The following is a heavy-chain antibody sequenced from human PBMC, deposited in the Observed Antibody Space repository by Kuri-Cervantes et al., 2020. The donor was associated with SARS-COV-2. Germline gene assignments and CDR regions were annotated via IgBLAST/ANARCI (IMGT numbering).Heavy chain of an antibody. J-gene: IGHJ4*02. Sequence: AVTLSCKASGCTFSSYTISWVRQAPGQGLEWMGGIIPIFGTANYAQKFQGRVTITADKSTSTAYMELSSLRSEDTAVYYCASWSTLHLNWGQGTLVTVSS. CDR2: IIPIFGTA. CDR1: GCTFSSYT. CDR3: ASWSTLHLN. D-gene: IGHD5/OR15-5a*01. V-gene: IGHV1-69*06.